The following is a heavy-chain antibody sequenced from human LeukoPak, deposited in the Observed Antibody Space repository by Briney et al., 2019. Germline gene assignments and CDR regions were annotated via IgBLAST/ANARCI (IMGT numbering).Heavy chain of an antibody. CDR3: ATVSCGWYFY. Sequence: GESLKISCKASGYTFTNCWIGWVRQMPGKGLEWMGIIFPGDSATRYSPSFQGQVTISADKSIGTAYLQWSSLKTSDTAMYYCATVSCGWYFYWGQGTLVTVSS. CDR2: IFPGDSAT. J-gene: IGHJ4*02. D-gene: IGHD6-19*01. CDR1: GYTFTNCW. V-gene: IGHV5-51*01.